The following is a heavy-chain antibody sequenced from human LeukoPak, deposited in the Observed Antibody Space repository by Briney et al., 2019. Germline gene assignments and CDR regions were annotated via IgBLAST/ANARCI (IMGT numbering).Heavy chain of an antibody. V-gene: IGHV1-2*02. CDR2: INPNSGGT. D-gene: IGHD6-19*01. CDR1: GYTFTGYY. Sequence: ASVTVSCKASGYTFTGYYMHWVRQAPGQGLEWMGWINPNSGGTNYAQKFQGRVTMTRDTSISTAYMELSRLRSDDTAVYYCTRHCGQQWLVLDYCGQGTLVTVSS. J-gene: IGHJ4*02. CDR3: TRHCGQQWLVLDY.